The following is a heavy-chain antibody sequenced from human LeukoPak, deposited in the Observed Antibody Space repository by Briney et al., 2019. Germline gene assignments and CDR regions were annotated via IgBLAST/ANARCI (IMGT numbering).Heavy chain of an antibody. CDR1: GGSISSSSYY. J-gene: IGHJ3*02. CDR2: IYYSGST. D-gene: IGHD3-9*01. V-gene: IGHV4-39*07. CDR3: ARDGAVDILTGYGAFYI. Sequence: MPSETLSLTCTVSGGSISSSSYYWGWIRQPPGKGLEWIGSIYYSGSTYYNPSLKSRVTISVDTSKNQFSLKLNSVTAADTAIYYCARDGAVDILTGYGAFYIWGQGTMVIVS.